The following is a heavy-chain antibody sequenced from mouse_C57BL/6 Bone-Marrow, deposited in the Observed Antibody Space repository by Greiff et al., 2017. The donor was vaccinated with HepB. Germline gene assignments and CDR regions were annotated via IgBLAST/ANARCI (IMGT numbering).Heavy chain of an antibody. CDR3: ARGRSGGENYFDY. V-gene: IGHV5-4*01. J-gene: IGHJ2*01. CDR2: ISDGGSYT. CDR1: GFTFSSYA. Sequence: EVHLVESGGGLVKPGGSLKLSCAASGFTFSSYAMSWVRQTPEKRLEWVATISDGGSYTYYPDNVKGRFTIARDNAKNNLYLPMSHLKSEDTAMYYCARGRSGGENYFDYWGQGTTLTVSS.